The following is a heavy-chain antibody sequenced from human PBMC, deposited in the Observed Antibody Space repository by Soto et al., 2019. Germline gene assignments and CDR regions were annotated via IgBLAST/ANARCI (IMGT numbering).Heavy chain of an antibody. Sequence: ASVKVSCKASGYTFTSYGISWVRQAPGQGLEWMGWISAYNGNTNYAQKLQGRVTMTTDTSTSTAYMELRSLRSDDTAAYYCARGPYSSSSRPFNYWGQGTLVTVSS. CDR1: GYTFTSYG. CDR3: ARGPYSSSSRPFNY. CDR2: ISAYNGNT. J-gene: IGHJ4*02. D-gene: IGHD6-6*01. V-gene: IGHV1-18*01.